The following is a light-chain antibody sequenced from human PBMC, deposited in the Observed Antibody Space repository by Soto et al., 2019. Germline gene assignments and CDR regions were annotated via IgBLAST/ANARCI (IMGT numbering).Light chain of an antibody. CDR1: ESISSW. Sequence: DIKMTQSPSTLSASVGDRVTITCRASESISSWLAWYQQKPGKAPKLLIYEASSLESGVPSRFSGSGSGTEFTLTISSLQPDDFATYSCQQYEAYPLTFGGGTKVEIK. J-gene: IGKJ4*01. CDR3: QQYEAYPLT. V-gene: IGKV1-5*03. CDR2: EAS.